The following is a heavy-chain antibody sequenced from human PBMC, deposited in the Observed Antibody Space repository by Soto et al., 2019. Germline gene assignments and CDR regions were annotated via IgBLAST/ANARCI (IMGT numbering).Heavy chain of an antibody. Sequence: SETLSLTCTVSGGSISSSSDYWGWIRQPPGKGLEWIGSIYYSGSTYYNPSLKSRVTISVDTSKNQFSLKLSSVTAADTAVYYCARQKNSIAGIIDYWGQGTLVTVSS. D-gene: IGHD6-6*01. CDR3: ARQKNSIAGIIDY. CDR1: GGSISSSSDY. J-gene: IGHJ4*02. CDR2: IYYSGST. V-gene: IGHV4-39*01.